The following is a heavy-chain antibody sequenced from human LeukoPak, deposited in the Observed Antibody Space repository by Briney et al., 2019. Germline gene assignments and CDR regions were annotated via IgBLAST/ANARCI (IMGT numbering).Heavy chain of an antibody. CDR1: GLTVSGNY. D-gene: IGHD4-23*01. CDR3: ARLVTGTTVINSGWFDP. CDR2: IYSGGNT. J-gene: IGHJ5*02. Sequence: GGSLRLSCAASGLTVSGNYMGWVRQAPGKGLEWASVIYSGGNTYHADSVKGRFIISRDNSKNTVYLQMNCLRVEDTAVYYCARLVTGTTVINSGWFDPWGRGTLVTVSS. V-gene: IGHV3-66*04.